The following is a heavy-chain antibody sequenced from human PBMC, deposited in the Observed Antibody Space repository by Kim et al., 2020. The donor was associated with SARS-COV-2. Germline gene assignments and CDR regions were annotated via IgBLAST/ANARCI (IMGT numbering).Heavy chain of an antibody. CDR3: ANDYGSVGDY. V-gene: IGHV3-30*18. Sequence: GGSLRLSCAASGFTFSTYGMHWVRQAPGKGLEWVALISYDGSDKYYVDSVKGRFTISRDNSKNTLYLQMNSLTTDDTAVYYGANDYGSVGDYWGQGTLVTVSS. D-gene: IGHD3-10*01. J-gene: IGHJ4*02. CDR2: ISYDGSDK. CDR1: GFTFSTYG.